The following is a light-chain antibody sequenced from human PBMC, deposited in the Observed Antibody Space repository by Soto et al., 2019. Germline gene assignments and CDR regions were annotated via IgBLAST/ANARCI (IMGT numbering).Light chain of an antibody. CDR1: QSVSSSD. CDR3: QQYGGSPSIT. CDR2: GAS. J-gene: IGKJ5*01. V-gene: IGKV3-20*01. Sequence: EIVLTQSPGTLSLSPGERATLSCRASQSVSSSDLAWYQQKPGQAPRLLIYGASSRATGIPDRFSGSGSGTDFSLTISRLEPEDSAMYYCQQYGGSPSITFGQGTRLESK.